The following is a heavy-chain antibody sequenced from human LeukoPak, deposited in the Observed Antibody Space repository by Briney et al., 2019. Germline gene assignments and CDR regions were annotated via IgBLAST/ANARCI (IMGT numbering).Heavy chain of an antibody. CDR3: ARVGSPG. CDR1: GFTFSSNY. V-gene: IGHV3-53*01. J-gene: IGHJ4*02. D-gene: IGHD3-10*01. CDR2: IYSDLST. Sequence: GGSLRLSCAASGFTFSSNYMSWVRPAPGKGLEWVSVIYSDLSTYYADSVKGRFTISRDNSKNTLYLHMNSLRAEDTAVYYCARVGSPGWGQGTLVTVSS.